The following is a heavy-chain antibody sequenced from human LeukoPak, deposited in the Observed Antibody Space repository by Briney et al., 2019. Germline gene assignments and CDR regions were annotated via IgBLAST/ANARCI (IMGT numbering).Heavy chain of an antibody. D-gene: IGHD5-18*01. V-gene: IGHV1-46*01. CDR2: INPSGGST. CDR3: AREASGYGWFDP. CDR1: GYTFTSYY. Sequence: VASVKVPCKASGYTFTSYYMHWVRQAPGQGLEWMGIINPSGGSTSYAQKFQGRVTMTRDTSTSTVYMELSSLRSEDTAVYYCAREASGYGWFDPWGQGTLVTVSS. J-gene: IGHJ5*02.